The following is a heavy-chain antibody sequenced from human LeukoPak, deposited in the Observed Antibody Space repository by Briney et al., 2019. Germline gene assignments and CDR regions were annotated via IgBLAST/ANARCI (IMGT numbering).Heavy chain of an antibody. Sequence: PGGSLRPSCAASGFTFSSYGMHWVRQAPGKGLEWVAVISYDGSNKYYADSVKGRFTISRDNSKNTLYLQMNSLRAEDTAVYYCARDPDGERSQAFDIWGQGTMVTVSS. CDR2: ISYDGSNK. V-gene: IGHV3-30*03. D-gene: IGHD4-17*01. CDR3: ARDPDGERSQAFDI. J-gene: IGHJ3*02. CDR1: GFTFSSYG.